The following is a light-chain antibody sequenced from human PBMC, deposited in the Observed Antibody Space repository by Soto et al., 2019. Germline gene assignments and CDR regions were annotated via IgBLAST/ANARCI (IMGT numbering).Light chain of an antibody. V-gene: IGKV3-11*01. CDR2: DSS. CDR3: QHSSNWPTIT. J-gene: IGKJ5*01. CDR1: QSVSSF. Sequence: EIVLTQSPATLSLSPGERATLSCRASQSVSSFLAWYQQRAVQAPRLLIYDSSNRSTDIPARFTGSGSGTDFTLTISRLEPEDFAVYYCQHSSNWPTITFGQGTRLEI.